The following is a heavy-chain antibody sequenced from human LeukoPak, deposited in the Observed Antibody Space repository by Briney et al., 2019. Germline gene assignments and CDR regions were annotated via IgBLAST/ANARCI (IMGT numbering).Heavy chain of an antibody. CDR3: AKDGEGSGYYFDY. J-gene: IGHJ4*02. Sequence: GRSLRLSCAASGFTFSSYGMHWVRQAPGKGLEWVAVISYDGSNKYYADSVKGRFTISRDNSKNTLYLQMNSLRAEDTAVYCCAKDGEGSGYYFDYWGQGTLVTVSS. V-gene: IGHV3-30*18. D-gene: IGHD1-26*01. CDR1: GFTFSSYG. CDR2: ISYDGSNK.